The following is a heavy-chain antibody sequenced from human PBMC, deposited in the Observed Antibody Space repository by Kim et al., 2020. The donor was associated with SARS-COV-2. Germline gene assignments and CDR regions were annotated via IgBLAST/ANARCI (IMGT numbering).Heavy chain of an antibody. CDR3: ARDLIAGSGDY. J-gene: IGHJ4*02. D-gene: IGHD1-26*01. Sequence: TYYADSVQGRFTISRDNSKNTLYLQMNSLRAEDTAVYYCARDLIAGSGDYWGQGTLVTVSS. V-gene: IGHV3-53*01. CDR2: T.